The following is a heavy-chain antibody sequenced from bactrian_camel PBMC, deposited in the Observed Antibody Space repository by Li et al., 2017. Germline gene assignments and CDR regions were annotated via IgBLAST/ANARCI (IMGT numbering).Heavy chain of an antibody. J-gene: IGHJ6*01. Sequence: HVQLVESGGGLVQPGGSLRLSCAASGFTFSSYYMSWVRQAPGKGLEWVSSIYTDGRATYYADSVKGRVTISRDNAKNTVYLELSSLVTEDTATYYCGELGSGGYWGQGTQVTVS. V-gene: IGHV3S5*01. CDR3: GELGSGGY. CDR2: IYTDGRAT. CDR1: GFTFSSYY.